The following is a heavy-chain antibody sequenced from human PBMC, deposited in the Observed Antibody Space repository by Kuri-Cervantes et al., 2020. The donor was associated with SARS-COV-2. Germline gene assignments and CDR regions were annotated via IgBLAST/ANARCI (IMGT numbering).Heavy chain of an antibody. CDR1: GFTFSSYG. V-gene: IGHV3-33*01. Sequence: LSLTCAASGFTFSSYGMHWVRQAPGKGLEWVAVIWYDGSNKYYADSVKGRFTISRDNSKNTLYLQMNSLRAEDTAVCYCARDFRFGELTPIDAFDIWGQGTMVTVSS. CDR2: IWYDGSNK. D-gene: IGHD3-10*01. J-gene: IGHJ3*02. CDR3: ARDFRFGELTPIDAFDI.